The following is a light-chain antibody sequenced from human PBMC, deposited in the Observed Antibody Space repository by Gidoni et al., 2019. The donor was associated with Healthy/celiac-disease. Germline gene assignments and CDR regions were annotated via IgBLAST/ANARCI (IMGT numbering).Light chain of an antibody. CDR3: QQRSNWFT. J-gene: IGKJ4*01. Sequence: EIVLTQSPATLSLSPGERATLSCRASPSVSSYLTWYQQKPGQAPRLLIYDASHRATGIPARFSGIGSGTDFTLTISSLEPEDFAVYYCQQRSNWFTFGGGTKVEIK. CDR2: DAS. CDR1: PSVSSY. V-gene: IGKV3-11*01.